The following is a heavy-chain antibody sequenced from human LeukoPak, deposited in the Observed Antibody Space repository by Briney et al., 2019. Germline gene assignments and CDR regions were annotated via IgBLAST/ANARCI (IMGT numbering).Heavy chain of an antibody. CDR2: IKQDGSEK. J-gene: IGHJ4*02. Sequence: PGGSLRLSCAASGFSFSSYWMSWVRQAPGKGLEWVANIKQDGSEKYYVDSVKGRFTISRDNAKNSLYLQMNSLRAEDRAVYFCARDGLPFDFWGQGTLVTVSS. V-gene: IGHV3-7*01. CDR3: ARDGLPFDF. CDR1: GFSFSSYW. D-gene: IGHD5-12*01.